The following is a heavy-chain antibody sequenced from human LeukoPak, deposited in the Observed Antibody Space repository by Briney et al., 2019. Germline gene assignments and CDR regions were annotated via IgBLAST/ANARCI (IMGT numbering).Heavy chain of an antibody. Sequence: GGSLRLSCAASGFTFDDYGMSWVRQAPGKGLEWVSGINWNGGSTGCADSVKGRFTISRDNAKNSLYLQMNSLRAEDTALYYCARGHYSSGWYFSPFDYWGQGTLVTVSS. V-gene: IGHV3-20*04. D-gene: IGHD6-19*01. CDR1: GFTFDDYG. CDR2: INWNGGST. J-gene: IGHJ4*02. CDR3: ARGHYSSGWYFSPFDY.